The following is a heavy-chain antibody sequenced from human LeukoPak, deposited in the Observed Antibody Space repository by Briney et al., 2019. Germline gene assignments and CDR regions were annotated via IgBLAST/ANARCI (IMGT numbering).Heavy chain of an antibody. CDR3: ARFYSYYSYMDV. Sequence: SETLSLTCTISGGSFSTYYWSWLRQPPGKGLEWIGYIYYSGSTTYNPSLKSRVTISVDTSKNQFSLNLTSVTAADTAVYYCARFYSYYSYMDVWGKGTTVTVSS. CDR2: IYYSGST. J-gene: IGHJ6*03. D-gene: IGHD4-11*01. V-gene: IGHV4-59*08. CDR1: GGSFSTYY.